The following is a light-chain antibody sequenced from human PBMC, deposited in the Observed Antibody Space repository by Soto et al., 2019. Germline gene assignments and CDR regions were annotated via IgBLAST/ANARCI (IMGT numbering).Light chain of an antibody. CDR1: QGISSD. V-gene: IGKV1-9*01. Sequence: DIQVTQSPSFMSASVGDRVTITCRASQGISSDLVWYQQKPGKAPNLLIYDASTLQSGVPSRFSGSGSGTEFTLTISSLQAEDFATYYCQHLHNYPPTFGGGTKVEIK. CDR2: DAS. J-gene: IGKJ4*01. CDR3: QHLHNYPPT.